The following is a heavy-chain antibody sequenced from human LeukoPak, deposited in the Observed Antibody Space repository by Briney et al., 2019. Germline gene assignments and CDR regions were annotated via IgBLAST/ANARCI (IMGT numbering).Heavy chain of an antibody. CDR3: ARYSSSNWFDP. CDR1: GFTFSSHA. CDR2: LIENGATT. D-gene: IGHD6-6*01. J-gene: IGHJ5*02. V-gene: IGHV3-23*01. Sequence: GGSLRLSCAASGFTFSSHAMSWVRRAPGKGLEWVSGLIENGATTYYADSVKGRFTISRDNAKNSLYLQMNSLRAEDTAVYYCARYSSSNWFDPWGQGTLVTVSS.